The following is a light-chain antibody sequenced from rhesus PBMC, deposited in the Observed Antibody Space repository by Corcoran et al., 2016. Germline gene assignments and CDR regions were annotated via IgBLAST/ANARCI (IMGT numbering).Light chain of an antibody. CDR2: EVT. Sequence: QAALTQPRSVSGSPGQSVTISCIGTNTDIGSFDYVSWYQQHPGTAPKLLIYEVTVRPSGVSHRFSASKSGNTASLTIFGLQPEYESDYYRFSYAGSNTFVFGSGTKLTVL. CDR1: NTDIGSFDY. CDR3: FSYAGSNTFV. V-gene: IGLV2-32*02. J-gene: IGLJ6*01.